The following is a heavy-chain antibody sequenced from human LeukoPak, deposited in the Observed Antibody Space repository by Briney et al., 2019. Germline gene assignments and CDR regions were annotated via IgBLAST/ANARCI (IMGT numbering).Heavy chain of an antibody. J-gene: IGHJ6*03. CDR1: GGSINSCY. D-gene: IGHD3-9*01. CDR3: ARTPYYVVLTSSLDMEV. Sequence: SETFSHTCTVSGGSINSCYCRWLPPFXGQXXXXXXXXFSSGSTDYHPPHESRATXTQDTPKNEFPLTLSSVTAAATAVYYCARTPYYVVLTSSLDMEVWGKGTTVTVSS. CDR2: XFSSGST. V-gene: IGHV4-59*01.